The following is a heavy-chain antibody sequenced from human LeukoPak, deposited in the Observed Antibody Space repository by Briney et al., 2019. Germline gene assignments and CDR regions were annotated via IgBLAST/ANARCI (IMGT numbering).Heavy chain of an antibody. Sequence: ASVKVSCKASGYTFTSYDINWVRQAPGQGLEWMGWMNPNSGSTSYAQKFQGRVTMTRDTSISTAYMELSSLRSEDTAVYYCARTPRGGNSGNFDYWGQGTLVTVSS. CDR2: MNPNSGST. J-gene: IGHJ4*02. D-gene: IGHD4-23*01. CDR1: GYTFTSYD. V-gene: IGHV1-8*02. CDR3: ARTPRGGNSGNFDY.